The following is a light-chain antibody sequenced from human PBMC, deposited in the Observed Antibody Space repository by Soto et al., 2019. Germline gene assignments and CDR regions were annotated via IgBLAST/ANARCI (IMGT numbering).Light chain of an antibody. CDR1: SSNIGAGYD. CDR3: QSYDTSLSGSV. CDR2: GNT. V-gene: IGLV1-40*01. J-gene: IGLJ3*02. Sequence: QSVLTQPPSVSGAPGQRVTISCTGSSSNIGAGYDVHWYQQLPGTAPKLLIYGNTNRLSGVPDRFSGSKSGTSASLAITGLQAEDEADYYCQSYDTSLSGSVFGGGTQVTVL.